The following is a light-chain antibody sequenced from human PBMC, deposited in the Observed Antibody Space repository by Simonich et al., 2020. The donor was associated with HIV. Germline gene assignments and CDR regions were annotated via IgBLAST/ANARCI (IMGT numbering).Light chain of an antibody. J-gene: IGKJ3*01. CDR2: EVS. Sequence: IMMTQTPLSLSVTHGQPASISCKSSHSLLHTDGKTYLYWYVQKPGQSPQLLIYEVSNRCSGVPDRVSGSGSGTNFTLKITRVEAEDVGVYYCMQNIQLPPTFGPGTKVDIK. CDR1: HSLLHTDGKTY. V-gene: IGKV2D-29*02. CDR3: MQNIQLPPT.